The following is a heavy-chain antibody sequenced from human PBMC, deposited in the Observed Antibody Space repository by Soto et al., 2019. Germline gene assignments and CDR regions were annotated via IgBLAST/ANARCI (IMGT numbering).Heavy chain of an antibody. V-gene: IGHV1-2*04. Sequence: ASVKVSCKASGYTFTGYYMHWVRQAPGQGLEWMGWINPNSGGTNYAQKFQGWVTMTMDTSISTAYMELSRLRSDDTAVYYCVIAITMVRGVPWPNFDYWGQGTLVTVSS. CDR1: GYTFTGYY. D-gene: IGHD3-10*01. CDR3: VIAITMVRGVPWPNFDY. J-gene: IGHJ4*02. CDR2: INPNSGGT.